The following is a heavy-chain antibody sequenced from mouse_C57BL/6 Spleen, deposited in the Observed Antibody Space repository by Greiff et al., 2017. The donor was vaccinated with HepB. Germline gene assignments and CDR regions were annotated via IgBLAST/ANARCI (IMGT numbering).Heavy chain of an antibody. D-gene: IGHD2-5*01. V-gene: IGHV1-66*01. CDR1: GYSFTSYY. Sequence: VQLQESGPELVKPGASVKISCKASGYSFTSYYIHWVKQRPGQGLEWIGWIYPGSGNTNYNEKFKGKATLTADTSSSTAYMQLSSLTSEDSAVYYCARDYSNYEGWFAYWGQGTLVTVSA. CDR3: ARDYSNYEGWFAY. J-gene: IGHJ3*01. CDR2: IYPGSGNT.